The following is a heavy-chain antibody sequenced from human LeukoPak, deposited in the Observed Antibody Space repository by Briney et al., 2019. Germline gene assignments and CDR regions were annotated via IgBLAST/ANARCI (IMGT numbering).Heavy chain of an antibody. CDR1: GGSISGLY. CDR3: ARDKFGEDYMDV. V-gene: IGHV4-59*11. Sequence: SETLSITCTVAGGSISGLYWSWIRQPPGKGLEWIGYIYYRGSTNYSPSFKSRVTMSVDTSRNQFSLRLTSVTAADTAVYYCARDKFGEDYMDVWGKGTTVTVSS. D-gene: IGHD3-10*01. CDR2: IYYRGST. J-gene: IGHJ6*03.